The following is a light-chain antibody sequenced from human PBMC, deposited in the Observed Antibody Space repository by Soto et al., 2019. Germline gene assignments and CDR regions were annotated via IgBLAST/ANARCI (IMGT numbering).Light chain of an antibody. Sequence: QSVLTQPPSVPGAPGQRVSISCTGSTSNIGAPYDVHWYQHLPGTAPKLLIYGDNNRPSGVPDRFSGSKSGTSASLAITRLQAEDEADYYCQSYDISLHNYVFGTGTKV. CDR3: QSYDISLHNYV. CDR1: TSNIGAPYD. J-gene: IGLJ1*01. CDR2: GDN. V-gene: IGLV1-40*01.